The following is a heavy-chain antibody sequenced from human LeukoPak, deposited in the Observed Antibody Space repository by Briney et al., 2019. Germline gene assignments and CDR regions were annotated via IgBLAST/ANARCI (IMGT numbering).Heavy chain of an antibody. CDR3: ARSKVVKSRGLDY. Sequence: GASVKVSCKASGGTFSSYAISWVRQAPGQGLEWMGGIIPIFGTANYAQKFQGRVTMTRNTSISTAYMELSSLRSEDTAVYYCARSKVVKSRGLDYWGQGTLVTVSS. CDR2: IIPIFGTA. J-gene: IGHJ4*02. V-gene: IGHV1-69*05. CDR1: GGTFSSYA. D-gene: IGHD2-15*01.